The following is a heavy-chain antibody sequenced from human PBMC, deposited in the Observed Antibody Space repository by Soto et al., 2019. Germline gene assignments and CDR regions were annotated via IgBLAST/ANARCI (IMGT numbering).Heavy chain of an antibody. Sequence: PGGSLRLSYAASGFTFSNYGRHWVRQAPGKGLEYVSGISNSGGNTVYAESVKGRFTISRDNSENTQYLQMNSLRAEDTAIYYCAKDPRGPDYWGLGTLVTVSP. CDR1: GFTFSNYG. J-gene: IGHJ4*02. CDR3: AKDPRGPDY. CDR2: ISNSGGNT. D-gene: IGHD3-10*01. V-gene: IGHV3-23*01.